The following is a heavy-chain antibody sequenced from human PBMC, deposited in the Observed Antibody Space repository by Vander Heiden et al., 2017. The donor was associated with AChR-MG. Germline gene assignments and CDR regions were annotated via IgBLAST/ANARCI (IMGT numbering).Heavy chain of an antibody. CDR1: GGSFSGYY. V-gene: IGHV4-34*01. CDR3: ARGLTTVLVD. D-gene: IGHD4-17*01. Sequence: QVQLQQWGAGPLKPSETLSLTCAVSGGSFSGYYWSWIRQPPGKGLEWIGEINHSGSTNYNPSLKSRVTISVDTSKNQFALKQSSVTAADTAVYYCARGLTTVLVDWGQGTLVTVSS. CDR2: INHSGST. J-gene: IGHJ4*02.